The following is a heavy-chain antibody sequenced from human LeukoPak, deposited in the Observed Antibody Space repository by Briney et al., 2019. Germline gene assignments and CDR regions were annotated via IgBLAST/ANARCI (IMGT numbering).Heavy chain of an antibody. D-gene: IGHD5-24*01. J-gene: IGHJ6*03. CDR3: ARVIEMATNNYYYYIDV. Sequence: SETLSLTCAVYGGSFSGYYWTWIRQPPGKGLGWIGEINHSGSTNYNPSLKNRVTISVDTSKNQFSLKLSSVTAADTAVYYCARVIEMATNNYYYYIDVWGKGTTVTVSS. CDR2: INHSGST. V-gene: IGHV4-34*01. CDR1: GGSFSGYY.